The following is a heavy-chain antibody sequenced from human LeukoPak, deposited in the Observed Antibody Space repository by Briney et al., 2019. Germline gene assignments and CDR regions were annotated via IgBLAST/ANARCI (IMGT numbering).Heavy chain of an antibody. CDR2: IYPGDSDT. J-gene: IGHJ3*02. V-gene: IGHV5-51*01. CDR1: GYSFTSYW. D-gene: IGHD3-10*01. CDR3: ARHRGPVWFGELFDAFDI. Sequence: GESLKISCKGSGYSFTSYWIGWVRQMPGKGLEWMGIIYPGDSDTRYSPSFQGQVTISADKSISTACLQWSSLKASDTAMYYCARHRGPVWFGELFDAFDIWGQGTMVTVSS.